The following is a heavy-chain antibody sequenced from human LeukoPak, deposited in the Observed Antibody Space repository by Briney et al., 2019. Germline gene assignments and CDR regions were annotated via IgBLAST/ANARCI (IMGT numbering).Heavy chain of an antibody. D-gene: IGHD3-22*01. Sequence: GGSLRLSCAASGFTFSNAWMSWVRQAPGKGLEWVGRIKSKTDGGTTDYAAPVKGRFTISRDDSKNTLYLQMNSLKTEDTAVYCCTTVGYYDSSGYHDYWGQGTLVTVSS. CDR3: TTVGYYDSSGYHDY. CDR2: IKSKTDGGTT. J-gene: IGHJ4*02. CDR1: GFTFSNAW. V-gene: IGHV3-15*01.